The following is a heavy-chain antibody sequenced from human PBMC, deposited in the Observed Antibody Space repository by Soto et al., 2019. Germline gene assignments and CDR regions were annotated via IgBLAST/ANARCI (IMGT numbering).Heavy chain of an antibody. Sequence: GASVKVSCKASGYTFTVYYMHWVRQAPGQGLEWMGWINPNSGGTNYAQKFQGWVTMTRDTSISTAYMELSRLRSDDTAVYYCARDRKPGGLLYMLYYFDYWGQGTLVTVSS. D-gene: IGHD1-1*01. J-gene: IGHJ4*02. CDR2: INPNSGGT. CDR1: GYTFTVYY. CDR3: ARDRKPGGLLYMLYYFDY. V-gene: IGHV1-2*04.